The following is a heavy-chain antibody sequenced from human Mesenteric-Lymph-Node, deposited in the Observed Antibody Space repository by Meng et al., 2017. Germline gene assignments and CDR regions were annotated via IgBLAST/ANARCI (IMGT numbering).Heavy chain of an antibody. Sequence: QVQLQESGPGLVKPSPTLSLTCTVSGGSISSGDYYRSWIRQPPGKGLEWIGYIHRSGSAYYNPSLKSRVSISVDTSKNQFSLNLNSMTAADTAVYYCASFDHIPRRNYFDYWGQGTLVTVSS. J-gene: IGHJ4*02. CDR1: GGSISSGDYY. CDR2: IHRSGSA. D-gene: IGHD2-21*01. CDR3: ASFDHIPRRNYFDY. V-gene: IGHV4-30-4*01.